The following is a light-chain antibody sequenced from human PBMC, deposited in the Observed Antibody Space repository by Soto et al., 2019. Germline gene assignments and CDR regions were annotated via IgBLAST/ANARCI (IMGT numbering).Light chain of an antibody. CDR2: EGS. CDR3: CTYAAVV. V-gene: IGLV2-23*01. CDR1: SSDVGSYNL. Sequence: QSALTQPASVSGSPGQSITISCTGTSSDVGSYNLVSWYQQHPGKAPKLMIYEGSKRPSGVSNRFSGSKSGNTASLTISGVQAEDEADYSCCTYAAVVFGGGTKVTVL. J-gene: IGLJ2*01.